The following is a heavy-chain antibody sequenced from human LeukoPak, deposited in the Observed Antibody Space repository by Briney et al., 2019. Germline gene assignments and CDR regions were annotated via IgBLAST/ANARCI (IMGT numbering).Heavy chain of an antibody. Sequence: KPSETLSLTCAVYGGSFSGYYWSWIRQPPGKGLEWIGEINHSGSTNYNPSLKSRVTISVDTPKNQFSLKLSSVTAADTAVYYCARELWDSSSPRAFDPWGQGTLVTVSS. D-gene: IGHD6-6*01. CDR3: ARELWDSSSPRAFDP. CDR1: GGSFSGYY. J-gene: IGHJ5*02. CDR2: INHSGST. V-gene: IGHV4-34*01.